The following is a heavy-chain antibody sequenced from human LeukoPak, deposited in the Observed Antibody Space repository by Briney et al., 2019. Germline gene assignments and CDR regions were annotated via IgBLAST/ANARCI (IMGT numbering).Heavy chain of an antibody. J-gene: IGHJ4*02. CDR2: ITGSGAVT. V-gene: IGHV3-23*01. Sequence: GGSLRLSCAASEFTFSSYAMSWVRLAPGKGLEWVSGITGSGAVTYYADSVRGRVTISRDNSKNTLYLQMNSLRTDDTALYYCARGLGLPAALYYFDYWGQGTLVTVSS. CDR3: ARGLGLPAALYYFDY. D-gene: IGHD2-2*01. CDR1: EFTFSSYA.